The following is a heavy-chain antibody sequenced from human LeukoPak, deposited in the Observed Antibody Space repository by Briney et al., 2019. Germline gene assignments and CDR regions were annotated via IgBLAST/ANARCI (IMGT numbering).Heavy chain of an antibody. V-gene: IGHV1-2*02. CDR1: GYTFTSYD. J-gene: IGHJ4*02. CDR2: INPNSGGT. D-gene: IGHD3-3*01. CDR3: ARRRASGVVIFLTPFDY. Sequence: ASVKVSCKASGYTFTSYDINWVRQAPGQGLEWMGWINPNSGGTNYAQKFQGRVTMTRDTSISTAYMELSRLRSDDTAVYYCARRRASGVVIFLTPFDYWGQGTLVTVSS.